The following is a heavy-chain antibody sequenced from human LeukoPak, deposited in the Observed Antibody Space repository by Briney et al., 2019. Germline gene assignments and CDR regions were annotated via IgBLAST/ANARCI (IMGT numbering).Heavy chain of an antibody. V-gene: IGHV4-4*07. CDR2: IYTSGST. CDR3: ARGSYSSGFDY. D-gene: IGHD3-10*01. Sequence: MSSETQSLTCTVSGGSFSSYYWSWIRQPAGKGLEWIGRIYTSGSTNYNPSLKSRVTISVDTSKNQFSLKLSSVTAADTAVYYCARGSYSSGFDYWGQGTLVTVSS. CDR1: GGSFSSYY. J-gene: IGHJ4*02.